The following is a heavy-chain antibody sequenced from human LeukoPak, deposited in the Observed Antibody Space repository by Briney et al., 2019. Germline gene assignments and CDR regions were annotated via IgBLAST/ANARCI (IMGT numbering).Heavy chain of an antibody. CDR2: ITSSSTM. V-gene: IGHV3-48*01. CDR1: GFTFSTYS. Sequence: GGSLRLSCTASGFTFSTYSMNWVRQAPGKGLEWVSYITSSSTMFYADSVKGRFTISRDNAKNSLYLQMNSLRAEDTAVYYCARDPLPNAVFLHYYYYGMDVWGQGTTVTVSS. CDR3: ARDPLPNAVFLHYYYYGMDV. J-gene: IGHJ6*02.